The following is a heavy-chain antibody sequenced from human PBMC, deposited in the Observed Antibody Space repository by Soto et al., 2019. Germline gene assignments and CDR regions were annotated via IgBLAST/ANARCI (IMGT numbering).Heavy chain of an antibody. CDR1: GGSISSGGYY. CDR3: ARENSSSWLSYSDY. V-gene: IGHV4-31*03. D-gene: IGHD6-13*01. Sequence: PSETLSLTCTVSGGSISSGGYYWSWIRQHPGKGLEWIGYIYYSGSTYYNPSLKSRVTISVDTSKNQFSLKLSSVTAADTAVYYCARENSSSWLSYSDYWGQGTLVTVSS. J-gene: IGHJ4*02. CDR2: IYYSGST.